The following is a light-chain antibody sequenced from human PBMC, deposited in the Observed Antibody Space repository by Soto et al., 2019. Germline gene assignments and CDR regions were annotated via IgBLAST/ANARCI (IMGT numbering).Light chain of an antibody. J-gene: IGKJ1*01. Sequence: SASVLDRVTITCRASQSIGRWLAWYQQKPGKAPKLLIYDVSSLESGVPSRFSGSESGTEFTLTISSLQPDDFATYYCQQYNSYPWTFGQGTKVDIK. CDR2: DVS. CDR3: QQYNSYPWT. V-gene: IGKV1-5*01. CDR1: QSIGRW.